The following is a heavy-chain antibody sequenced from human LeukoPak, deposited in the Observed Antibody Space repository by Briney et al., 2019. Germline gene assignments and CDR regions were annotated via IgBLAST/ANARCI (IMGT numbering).Heavy chain of an antibody. CDR1: GFTFSSYG. CDR3: ARGGSFDY. V-gene: IGHV3-30*03. D-gene: IGHD3-10*01. CDR2: MSYDGSNK. J-gene: IGHJ4*02. Sequence: TGRSLRLSCAASGFTFSSYGMHWVRQAPGKGLEWVAVMSYDGSNKYYADSVKGRFTISRDNSKNTLYLQMNSLRAEDTAVYYCARGGSFDYWGQGTLVTVSS.